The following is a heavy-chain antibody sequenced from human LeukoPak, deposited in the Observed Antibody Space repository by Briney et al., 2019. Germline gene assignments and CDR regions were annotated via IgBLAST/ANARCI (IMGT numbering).Heavy chain of an antibody. J-gene: IGHJ5*02. Sequence: GESLKISCEGSGYSFTNYWIGWVRQMPGKGLAWIGIIYPGDSDTRYSPSFQGQVTISVDRSINTAYLQWNSLKASDTAIYYCARLQEDIVVVPTAIPYNWFDPWGRGSLVTVSS. CDR3: ARLQEDIVVVPTAIPYNWFDP. V-gene: IGHV5-51*01. CDR1: GYSFTNYW. CDR2: IYPGDSDT. D-gene: IGHD2-2*01.